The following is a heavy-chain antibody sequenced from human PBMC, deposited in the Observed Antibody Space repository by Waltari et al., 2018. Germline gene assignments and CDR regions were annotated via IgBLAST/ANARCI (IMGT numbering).Heavy chain of an antibody. J-gene: IGHJ6*02. CDR2: ISAYNGNN. Sequence: QVQLVQSGAEVKKPGASVKVSCKASGYTFTSYGISWVRQAPGQGLEWMGWISAYNGNNNYAQKIQGRVTMTTETSTSTAYMELRSLRSDDTAVYYCARVIGGSYPLNFYYYYGMDVWGQGTTVTVSS. CDR1: GYTFTSYG. D-gene: IGHD1-26*01. V-gene: IGHV1-18*01. CDR3: ARVIGGSYPLNFYYYYGMDV.